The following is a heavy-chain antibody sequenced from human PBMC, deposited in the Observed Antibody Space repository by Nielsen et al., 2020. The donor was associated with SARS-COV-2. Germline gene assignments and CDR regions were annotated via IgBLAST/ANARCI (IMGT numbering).Heavy chain of an antibody. CDR1: GFTFSSYA. J-gene: IGHJ4*02. CDR2: ISYDGSNK. CDR3: ARAGNDYVWGSYRYFPDY. V-gene: IGHV3-30*04. Sequence: GGSLRLSCAASGFTFSSYAMHWVRQAPGKGLEWVAVISYDGSNKYYADSVKGRFTISRDNSKNTLYLQMNSLRAEDTAVYYCARAGNDYVWGSYRYFPDYRGQGTLVTVSS. D-gene: IGHD3-16*02.